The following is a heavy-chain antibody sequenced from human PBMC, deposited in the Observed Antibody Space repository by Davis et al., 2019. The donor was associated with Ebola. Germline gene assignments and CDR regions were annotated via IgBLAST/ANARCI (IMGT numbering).Heavy chain of an antibody. CDR1: GGSVSSGSYY. CDR2: IYYSGST. V-gene: IGHV4-61*01. CDR3: ARDSVGYYYYGMDV. J-gene: IGHJ6*02. Sequence: PGGSLRLSCTVSGGSVSSGSYYWSWIRQPPGKGLEWIGYIYYSGSTNYNPSLKSRVTISVDTSKNQFSLKLSSVTAADTAVYYCARDSVGYYYYGMDVWGQGTTVTVSS.